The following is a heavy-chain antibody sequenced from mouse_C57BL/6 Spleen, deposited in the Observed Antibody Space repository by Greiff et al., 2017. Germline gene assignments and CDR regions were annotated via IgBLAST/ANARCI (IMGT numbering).Heavy chain of an antibody. CDR1: GFNIKDYY. CDR2: IDPEDGET. J-gene: IGHJ4*01. Sequence: SGAELVKPGASVKLSCTASGFNIKDYYMHWVKQRTEQGLEWIGRIDPEDGETKYAPKFQGKATITADTSSNTAYLQLSSLTSEDTAVYYCARWVTTVVADYYAMDYWGQGTSVTVSS. CDR3: ARWVTTVVADYYAMDY. D-gene: IGHD1-1*01. V-gene: IGHV14-2*01.